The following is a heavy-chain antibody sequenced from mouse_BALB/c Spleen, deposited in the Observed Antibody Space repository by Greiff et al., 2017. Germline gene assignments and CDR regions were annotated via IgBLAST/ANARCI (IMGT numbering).Heavy chain of an antibody. J-gene: IGHJ4*01. V-gene: IGHV1S34*01. CDR2: ISCYNGAT. CDR3: ARLGYGYDYYAMDY. Sequence: LVKTGASVKISCKASGYSFTGYYMHWVKQSHGKSLEWIGYISCYNGATSYNQKFKCKAIFTVDTSSSTAYMQFNSLTSEDSAVYYCARLGYGYDYYAMDYWGQGTSVTVSS. D-gene: IGHD2-2*01. CDR1: GYSFTGYY.